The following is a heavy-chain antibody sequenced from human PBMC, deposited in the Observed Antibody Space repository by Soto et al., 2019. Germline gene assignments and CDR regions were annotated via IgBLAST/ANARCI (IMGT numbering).Heavy chain of an antibody. D-gene: IGHD4-17*01. CDR3: ARHFRDYGDYYFDY. CDR2: IYCSGST. J-gene: IGHJ4*02. CDR1: GGSISSYY. Sequence: SETLSLTCTVSGGSISSYYWSWIRQPPGKGLEWIGYIYCSGSTNYNPSLKSRVTISVDTSKNQFSLKLSSVTAADTAVYYCARHFRDYGDYYFDYWGQGTLVTVSS. V-gene: IGHV4-59*08.